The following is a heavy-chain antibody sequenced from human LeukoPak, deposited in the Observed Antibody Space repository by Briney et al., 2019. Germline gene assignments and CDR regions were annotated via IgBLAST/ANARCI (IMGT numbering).Heavy chain of an antibody. CDR1: GFTFSDYY. Sequence: GGSLRLSCAASGFTFSDYYMSWIRQAPGKGLEWVSYISSSGSTTYYADSVKGRFTISRDNAKNSLYLQMNSLRAEDTAVYYCARWRGIRFGYYHYYYMDVWGKGTTVTVSS. V-gene: IGHV3-11*04. D-gene: IGHD3-10*01. CDR2: ISSSGSTT. CDR3: ARWRGIRFGYYHYYYMDV. J-gene: IGHJ6*03.